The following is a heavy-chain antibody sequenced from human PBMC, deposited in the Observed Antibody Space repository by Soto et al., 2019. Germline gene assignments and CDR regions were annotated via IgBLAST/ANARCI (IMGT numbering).Heavy chain of an antibody. CDR2: FDPEDGET. Sequence: GASVKVSCKVSGYTLTELSMHWVRQAPGKGLEWMGGFDPEDGETIYAQKFQGRVTMTEDTSTDTAYMELSSLRSEDAAVYYCATVTPGYSLPSLDYWGQGTLVTVSS. D-gene: IGHD3-9*01. CDR1: GYTLTELS. J-gene: IGHJ4*02. V-gene: IGHV1-24*01. CDR3: ATVTPGYSLPSLDY.